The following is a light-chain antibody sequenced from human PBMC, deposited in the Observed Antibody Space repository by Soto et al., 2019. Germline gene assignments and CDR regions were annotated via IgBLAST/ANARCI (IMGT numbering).Light chain of an antibody. V-gene: IGLV2-14*01. J-gene: IGLJ1*01. CDR3: SSFTSRFTFV. CDR1: SSDVGAYNY. CDR2: EVS. Sequence: QSALAQPASVSGSPGQSITISCTGTSSDVGAYNYVSWYQQHPGKAPKLMIYEVSYRPSGVSDRFSGSRSGNTASLTISGLQAEDEADYYCSSFTSRFTFVFGTGTKVTVL.